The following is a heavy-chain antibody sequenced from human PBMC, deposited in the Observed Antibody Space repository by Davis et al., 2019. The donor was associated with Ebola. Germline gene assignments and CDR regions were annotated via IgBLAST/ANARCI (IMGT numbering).Heavy chain of an antibody. J-gene: IGHJ4*02. CDR2: ISSSSSYI. Sequence: PGGSLRLSCTASGFTFGDYYMTWVRQAPGKGLEWVSSISSSSSYIYYVDSVKGRFTISRDNAKKSLYLQMNSLRAEDTAVYYCARAQLSIAVAGTGFDYWGQGTLVTVSS. CDR3: ARAQLSIAVAGTGFDY. CDR1: GFTFGDYY. V-gene: IGHV3-21*01. D-gene: IGHD6-19*01.